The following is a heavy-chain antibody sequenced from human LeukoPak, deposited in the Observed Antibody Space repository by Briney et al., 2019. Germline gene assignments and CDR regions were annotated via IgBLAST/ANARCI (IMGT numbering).Heavy chain of an antibody. CDR3: ARGVYDFWSGPTDAFDI. D-gene: IGHD3-3*01. CDR2: INPNSGGT. Sequence: ASVKVSCKASGYTFTGYYMHWVRQAPGQGPEWMGRINPNSGGTNYAQKFQGRVTMTRDTSISTAYMGLSRLRSDDTAVYYCARGVYDFWSGPTDAFDIWGQGTMVTVSS. J-gene: IGHJ3*02. V-gene: IGHV1-2*06. CDR1: GYTFTGYY.